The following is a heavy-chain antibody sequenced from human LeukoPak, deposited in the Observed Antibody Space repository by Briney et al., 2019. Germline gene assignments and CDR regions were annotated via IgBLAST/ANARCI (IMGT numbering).Heavy chain of an antibody. V-gene: IGHV3-23*01. D-gene: IGHD3-10*01. CDR3: AKGQYYYGSGCYTDY. J-gene: IGHJ4*02. CDR1: GFTFSNYA. Sequence: RAGGSLRLSCAASGFTFSNYAMSWVRQAPGKGLEWVSLISGSGGTTYYADSVKGRFTSSRDNSKNTLFLQMNSLRAEDTAVYYCAKGQYYYGSGCYTDYWGQGTLVTVSS. CDR2: ISGSGGTT.